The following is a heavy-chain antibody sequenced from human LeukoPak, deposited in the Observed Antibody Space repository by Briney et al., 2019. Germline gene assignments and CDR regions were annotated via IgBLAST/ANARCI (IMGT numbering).Heavy chain of an antibody. CDR3: ATPPDDYGLPDAFDI. CDR2: INTNTGNP. Sequence: ASVKVSCKASGYSFTSYAISWVRQAPGQGLEWMGWINTNTGNPTYAQGFTGRFVFSLDTSVSTAYLQISSLKAEDTAVYYCATPPDDYGLPDAFDIWGQGTMVTVSS. J-gene: IGHJ3*02. CDR1: GYSFTSYA. D-gene: IGHD4/OR15-4a*01. V-gene: IGHV7-4-1*02.